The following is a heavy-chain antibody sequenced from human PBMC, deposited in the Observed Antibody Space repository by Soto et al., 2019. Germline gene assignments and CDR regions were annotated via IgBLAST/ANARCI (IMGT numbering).Heavy chain of an antibody. D-gene: IGHD3-22*01. CDR1: GFTFSGYA. V-gene: IGHV3-23*01. CDR2: ISGSGDST. J-gene: IGHJ3*01. Sequence: VGSLRLSCAASGFTFSGYAMSWVRQAPGKGLEWVSTISGSGDSTYYADSVKGRFTISRDNSRNTLFLQVNSLRAEDTAVYHCAKRFGSGYYSAFDVWGQGPMVTVSS. CDR3: AKRFGSGYYSAFDV.